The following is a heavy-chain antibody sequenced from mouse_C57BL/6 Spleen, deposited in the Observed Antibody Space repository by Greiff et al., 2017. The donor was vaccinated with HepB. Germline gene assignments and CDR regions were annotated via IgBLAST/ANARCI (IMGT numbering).Heavy chain of an antibody. V-gene: IGHV1-55*01. Sequence: VQLQQPGAELVQPGASVKMSCKASGYTFTSYWITWVKQRPGQGLEWIGDIYPGSGSTNYNEKFKSKATLTVDTSSSTAYMQLSSLTSEDSAVYYCARSYYYGSSSFDYWGQGTTLTVSS. D-gene: IGHD1-1*01. J-gene: IGHJ2*01. CDR3: ARSYYYGSSSFDY. CDR2: IYPGSGST. CDR1: GYTFTSYW.